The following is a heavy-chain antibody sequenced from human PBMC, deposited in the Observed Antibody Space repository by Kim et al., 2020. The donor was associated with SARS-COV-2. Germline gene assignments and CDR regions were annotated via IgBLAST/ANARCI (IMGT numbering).Heavy chain of an antibody. CDR1: GGSISSSSYY. V-gene: IGHV4-39*01. CDR2: IYYSGST. J-gene: IGHJ4*02. CDR3: ARRTGYYGPRDY. Sequence: SETLSLTCTVSGGSISSSSYYWGWIRQPPGKGLEWIGSIYYSGSTYYNPSLKSRVTISVDTSKNQFSLKLSSVTAADTAVYYCARRTGYYGPRDYWGQGTLVTVSS. D-gene: IGHD2-15*01.